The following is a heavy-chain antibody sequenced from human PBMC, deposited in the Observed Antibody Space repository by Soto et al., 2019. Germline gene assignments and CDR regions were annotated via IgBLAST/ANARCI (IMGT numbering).Heavy chain of an antibody. CDR3: ARGRLSSWYYYYYMDV. CDR1: GGSFSGYY. J-gene: IGHJ6*03. D-gene: IGHD6-13*01. Sequence: PSETLSLTCAVYGGSFSGYYWSWIRQPPGKGLEWIGEINHSGSTNYNPSLKSRVTISVDTSKNQFSLKLSSVTAADTAVYYCARGRLSSWYYYYYMDVWGKGTMVTVSS. V-gene: IGHV4-34*01. CDR2: INHSGST.